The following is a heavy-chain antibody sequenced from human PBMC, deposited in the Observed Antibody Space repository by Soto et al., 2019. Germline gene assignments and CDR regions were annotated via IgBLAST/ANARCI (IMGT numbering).Heavy chain of an antibody. D-gene: IGHD3-3*01. CDR2: IYYSGGT. J-gene: IGHJ4*02. V-gene: IGHV4-31*03. CDR1: GGSISSSGYY. CDR3: ARFTYYDFWSGYWPYFDY. Sequence: PSETLSLTCTVSGGSISSSGYYWSWIRQHPEKGLEWIGNIYYSGGTYYNPSLKSRLTISIDTSNNQFSLKLSSVTAADTAVYFCARFTYYDFWSGYWPYFDYWGQGTLVTVSS.